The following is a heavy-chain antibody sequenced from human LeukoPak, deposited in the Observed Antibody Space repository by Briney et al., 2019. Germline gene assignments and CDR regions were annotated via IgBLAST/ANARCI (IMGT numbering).Heavy chain of an antibody. CDR2: ISYSGNT. J-gene: IGHJ4*02. V-gene: IGHV4-59*08. Sequence: NPSETLSLTCTVSGGSISSYYWSWVRQTPGKGLEWIGYISYSGNTNYNPSLRSRVTISLDMSKNQFSLNLTSVTAADTAVYYCARIGGSHSPHGYWGQGTLVTVSS. CDR3: ARIGGSHSPHGY. CDR1: GGSISSYY. D-gene: IGHD1-26*01.